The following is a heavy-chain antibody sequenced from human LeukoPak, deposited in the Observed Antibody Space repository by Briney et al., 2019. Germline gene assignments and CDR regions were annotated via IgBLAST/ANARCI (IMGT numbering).Heavy chain of an antibody. V-gene: IGHV1-2*05. D-gene: IGHD2-15*01. Sequence: ASVKVSCKASGYTFTAYYIHWVRQAPGQGLEWMGRINPNSGGTSYAQKFQGRGTMTRDTSISTAYMERSRLRSDDTVVYYCAIAGGGSDAFDIWGQGTMVTVSS. CDR2: INPNSGGT. CDR3: AIAGGGSDAFDI. CDR1: GYTFTAYY. J-gene: IGHJ3*02.